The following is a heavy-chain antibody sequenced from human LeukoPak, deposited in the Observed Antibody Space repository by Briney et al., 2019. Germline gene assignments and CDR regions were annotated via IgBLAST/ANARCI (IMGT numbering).Heavy chain of an antibody. Sequence: GGSLRLSCAASGFSFANYAMSWVRQAPGKGLEWVSVIYSGGSTYYADSVKGRFTISRDNSNNTLYLQMNSLRAEDTAVYYCAREGEDYYDSSGYYFDYWGQGTLVTVSS. J-gene: IGHJ4*02. CDR1: GFSFANYA. CDR3: AREGEDYYDSSGYYFDY. CDR2: IYSGGST. V-gene: IGHV3-53*01. D-gene: IGHD3-22*01.